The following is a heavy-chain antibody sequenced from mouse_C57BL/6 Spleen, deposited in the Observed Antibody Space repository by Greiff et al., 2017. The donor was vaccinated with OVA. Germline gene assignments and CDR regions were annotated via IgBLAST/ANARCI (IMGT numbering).Heavy chain of an antibody. D-gene: IGHD2-4*01. CDR1: GYTFTSYW. V-gene: IGHV1-53*01. CDR2: INPSNGGT. CDR3: ARLSFYDYDVNYFDY. Sequence: QVQLQQSGTELVKPGASVKLSCRASGYTFTSYWMHWVKQRPGQGLEWIGNINPSNGGTNYNEKFKSKATLTVDKSSSTAYMQLSSLTSEDSAVYYCARLSFYDYDVNYFDYWGQGTTLTVSS. J-gene: IGHJ2*01.